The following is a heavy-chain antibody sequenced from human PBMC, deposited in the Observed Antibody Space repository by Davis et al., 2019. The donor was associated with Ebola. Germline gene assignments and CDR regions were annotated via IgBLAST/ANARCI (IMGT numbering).Heavy chain of an antibody. CDR1: RFPFSDYG. CDR2: TSYDGGDS. Sequence: GGSLRLSCAASRFPFSDYGMHWVRQPPGKGLEWVAVTSYDGGDSYYADSVKGRFTISRDNSKNTVYLQTNSLRAEDTAVYYCARHVYGDFWYFDLWGRGTRVTVSS. V-gene: IGHV3-30*03. J-gene: IGHJ2*01. CDR3: ARHVYGDFWYFDL. D-gene: IGHD4-17*01.